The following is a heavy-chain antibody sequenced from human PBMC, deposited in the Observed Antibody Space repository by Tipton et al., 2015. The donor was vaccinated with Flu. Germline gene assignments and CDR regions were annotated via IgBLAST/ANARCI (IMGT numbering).Heavy chain of an antibody. J-gene: IGHJ5*02. CDR2: VHRTGSP. CDR1: GDSIGSGYF. V-gene: IGHV4-38-2*01. CDR3: VRRDYSNYVSEPKNWFDP. Sequence: TPSLTCSVSGDSIGSGYFWGWIRQPPGKGLEWIGNVHRTGSPYYNPSLRSRVIMTVDGAKNQFSLRLTSVTATDTAVYYCVRRDYSNYVSEPKNWFDPWGPGTLVTVSS. D-gene: IGHD4-11*01.